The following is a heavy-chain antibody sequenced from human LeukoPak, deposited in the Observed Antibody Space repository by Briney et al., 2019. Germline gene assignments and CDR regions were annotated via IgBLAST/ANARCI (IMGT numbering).Heavy chain of an antibody. CDR2: INHSGST. Sequence: TSETLSLTCAVYGGSFSGYYWSWIRQPPGEGLEWIGEINHSGSTNYNPSLKSRVTISVDTSKNQFSLKLSSVTAADTAVYYCARAYYYDSSGFPKDYYGMDVWGQGTTVTVSS. V-gene: IGHV4-34*01. CDR3: ARAYYYDSSGFPKDYYGMDV. CDR1: GGSFSGYY. J-gene: IGHJ6*02. D-gene: IGHD3-22*01.